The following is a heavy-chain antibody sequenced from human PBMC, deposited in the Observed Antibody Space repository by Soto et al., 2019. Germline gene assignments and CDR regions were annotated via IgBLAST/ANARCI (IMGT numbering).Heavy chain of an antibody. CDR1: GFTVSSNY. Sequence: EVQLVETGGGLIHPGGSLRLSCAGSGFTVSSNYMSCVRQAPGKGLEWVSVIYSGGNTYYADSVKGRFTISRDNSKTTLFLQMNRLGAVGLAVYYCARGTLPRGGGAFDFWGQGTMVSVSS. V-gene: IGHV3-53*02. CDR2: IYSGGNT. CDR3: ARGTLPRGGGAFDF. D-gene: IGHD3-10*01. J-gene: IGHJ3*01.